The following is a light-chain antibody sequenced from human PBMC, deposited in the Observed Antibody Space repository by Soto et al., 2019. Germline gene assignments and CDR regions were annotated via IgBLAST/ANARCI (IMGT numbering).Light chain of an antibody. CDR3: QQYNSYS. CDR1: QPIGTY. J-gene: IGKJ1*01. CDR2: VAS. V-gene: IGKV1-9*01. Sequence: IQLTQSPSSLSASVGDRVTITCRASQPIGTYLAWYRQIPGKAPKLLIYVASTLLSGVPSRFSGSGSGTEFTLTISSLQPDDFATYYCQQYNSYSFGQGTKVDI.